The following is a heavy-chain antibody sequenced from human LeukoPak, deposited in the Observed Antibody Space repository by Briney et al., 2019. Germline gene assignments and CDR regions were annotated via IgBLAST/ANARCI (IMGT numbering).Heavy chain of an antibody. CDR3: ARHRSTYKQQLKDWFDP. V-gene: IGHV4-61*01. D-gene: IGHD6-13*01. Sequence: SQTLSLTCTVSGGSISSGSYYWSWIRQPPGKGLEWIGYIYYSGSTNYNPSLKSRVTISVDTSKNQFSLKLSSVTAADTAVYYCARHRSTYKQQLKDWFDPWGQGTLVTVSS. J-gene: IGHJ5*02. CDR1: GGSISSGSYY. CDR2: IYYSGST.